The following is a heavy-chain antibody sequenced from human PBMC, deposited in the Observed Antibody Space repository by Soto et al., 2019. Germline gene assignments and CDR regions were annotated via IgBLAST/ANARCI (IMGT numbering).Heavy chain of an antibody. J-gene: IGHJ4*02. CDR1: GFTFSSYA. Sequence: GGSLRLSCAASGFTFSSYAMSWVRQAPGKGPEWVSSISSGGENTYYADSVKGRFIISRDNSGNTLSLQMNSLRAEDTAVYYCAKERSPYYDVLTGYEGGIDYWGQGTLVTVSS. CDR3: AKERSPYYDVLTGYEGGIDY. D-gene: IGHD3-9*01. V-gene: IGHV3-23*01. CDR2: ISSGGENT.